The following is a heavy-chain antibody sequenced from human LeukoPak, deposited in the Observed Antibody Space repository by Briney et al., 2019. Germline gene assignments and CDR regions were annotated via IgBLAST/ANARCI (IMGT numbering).Heavy chain of an antibody. CDR1: GGSISSYY. Sequence: PSETLSLTCTVSGGSISSYYWSWIRQPPGKGLEWIGYIYYSGSTNYNPSLKSRVTISVDTSKNQFSLKLSSVTAADTAVYYCARDEIAAAGTQEYFQHWGQGTLVTVSS. V-gene: IGHV4-59*01. J-gene: IGHJ1*01. CDR2: IYYSGST. D-gene: IGHD6-13*01. CDR3: ARDEIAAAGTQEYFQH.